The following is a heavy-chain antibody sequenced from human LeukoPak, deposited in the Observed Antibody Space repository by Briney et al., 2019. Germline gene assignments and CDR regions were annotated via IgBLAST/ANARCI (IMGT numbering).Heavy chain of an antibody. J-gene: IGHJ6*02. CDR3: AKGHYGSGSSPSYGMDV. V-gene: IGHV3-30*18. D-gene: IGHD3-10*01. Sequence: PGGSLRLSCAASGFTFSSYAMSWVRQAPGKGLEWVAVISYDGSNKYYADSVKGRFTISRDNSKNTLYLQMNSLRAEDTAVYYCAKGHYGSGSSPSYGMDVWGQGTTVTVSS. CDR2: ISYDGSNK. CDR1: GFTFSSYA.